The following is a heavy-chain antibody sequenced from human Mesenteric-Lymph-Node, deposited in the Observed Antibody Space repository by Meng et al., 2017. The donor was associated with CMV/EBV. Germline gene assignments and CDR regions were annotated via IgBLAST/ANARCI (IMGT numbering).Heavy chain of an antibody. D-gene: IGHD2-2*01. CDR3: ARGACSTTTCSFDY. J-gene: IGHJ4*02. Sequence: LSLTCAASGFTFSSYYMNWVRQAPGKGLEWVSSIDTRSSYIYYADSVKGRFTISRDNAKNSLYLQMNSLRAEDTAIYFCARGACSTTTCSFDYWGQGTLVTVSS. V-gene: IGHV3-21*01. CDR1: GFTFSSYY. CDR2: IDTRSSYI.